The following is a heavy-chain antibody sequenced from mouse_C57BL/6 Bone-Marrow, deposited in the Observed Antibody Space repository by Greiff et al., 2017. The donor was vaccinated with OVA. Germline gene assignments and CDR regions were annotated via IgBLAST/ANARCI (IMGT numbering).Heavy chain of an antibody. CDR3: ARLDGSRYYAMDY. D-gene: IGHD1-1*01. J-gene: IGHJ4*01. CDR1: GYAFSSSW. CDR2: IYPGDGDT. V-gene: IGHV1-82*01. Sequence: LQESGPELVKPGASVKISCKASGYAFSSSWMNWVKQRPGKGLEWIGRIYPGDGDTNYNGKFKGKATLTADKSSSTAYMQLSSLTSEDSAVYFCARLDGSRYYAMDYWGQGTSVTVSS.